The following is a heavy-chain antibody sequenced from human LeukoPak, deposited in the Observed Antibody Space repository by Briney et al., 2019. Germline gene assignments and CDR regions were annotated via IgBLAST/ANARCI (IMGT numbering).Heavy chain of an antibody. Sequence: SVKVSRKASGGTFSSYTISWVRQAPGQGLEWMGRIIPILGIANYAQKFQGRVTITADKSTSTAYMELSSLRSEDTAVYYCASGVYYDFWSGSFDYWGQGTLVTVSS. D-gene: IGHD3-3*01. CDR1: GGTFSSYT. CDR3: ASGVYYDFWSGSFDY. V-gene: IGHV1-69*02. CDR2: IIPILGIA. J-gene: IGHJ4*02.